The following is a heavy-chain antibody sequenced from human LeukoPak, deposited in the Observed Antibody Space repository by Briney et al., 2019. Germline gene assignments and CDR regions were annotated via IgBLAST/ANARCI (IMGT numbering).Heavy chain of an antibody. CDR1: GGSISSGGYY. J-gene: IGHJ4*02. CDR3: AREGRYCSGGSCYPYYFDY. D-gene: IGHD2-15*01. CDR2: IYYRGST. Sequence: PSQTLSLTCTVSGGSISSGGYYWRWIRQHPGTGLERIGYIYYRGSTYYNPSLKSRVTISVDTSKNQFSLQLSSVTAADTAVYYCAREGRYCSGGSCYPYYFDYWGQGTLVTVSS. V-gene: IGHV4-31*03.